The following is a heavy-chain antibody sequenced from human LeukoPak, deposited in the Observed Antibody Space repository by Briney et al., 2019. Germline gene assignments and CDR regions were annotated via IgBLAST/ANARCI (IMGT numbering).Heavy chain of an antibody. CDR2: IYGGGST. Sequence: GGSLRLSCAASGFAVKSSYMNWVRQAPGKGLEWVSVIYGGGSTYYADSVKGRFTISRDTPKNTLYLQMNSLRVEDTAVYYCASWPVGWYGEDSWGQGTLVTVSS. V-gene: IGHV3-53*01. J-gene: IGHJ4*02. CDR1: GFAVKSSY. CDR3: ASWPVGWYGEDS. D-gene: IGHD6-19*01.